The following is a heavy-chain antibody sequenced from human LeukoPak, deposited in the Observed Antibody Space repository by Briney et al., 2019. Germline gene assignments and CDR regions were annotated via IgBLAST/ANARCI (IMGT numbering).Heavy chain of an antibody. CDR1: GFNFNDYY. CDR2: ISGSGSTI. Sequence: GGSLRLSCAVSGFNFNDYYMIWIRQAPGKGLEWLSYISGSGSTIYYADSVKGRFTISRDNTKNSLYLQMNSLRAEDTAVYYCARGRQQLAYNWFDPWGQGTLVTVSS. D-gene: IGHD6-13*01. CDR3: ARGRQQLAYNWFDP. J-gene: IGHJ5*02. V-gene: IGHV3-11*01.